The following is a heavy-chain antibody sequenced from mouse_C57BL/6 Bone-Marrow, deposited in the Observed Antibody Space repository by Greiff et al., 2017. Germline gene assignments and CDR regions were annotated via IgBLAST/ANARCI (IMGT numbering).Heavy chain of an antibody. D-gene: IGHD2-4*01. V-gene: IGHV1-26*01. J-gene: IGHJ2*01. Sequence: VQLQQSGPELVKPGASVKISCKASGYTFTDYYMNWVKQSHGKSLEWIGDINPNNGGTSYNQKFKGKATLTVDKSSSTAYMELRSLTSEDSAVYYCARIVYYDYGGDYWGQGTTLTVSS. CDR2: INPNNGGT. CDR3: ARIVYYDYGGDY. CDR1: GYTFTDYY.